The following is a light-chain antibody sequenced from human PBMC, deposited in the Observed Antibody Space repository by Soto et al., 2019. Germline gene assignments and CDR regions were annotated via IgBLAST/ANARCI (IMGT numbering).Light chain of an antibody. CDR2: DAS. Sequence: DIQMTQCPSTLSASVGARVTITCRASQSISTWLAWYQQKPGKAPKLLIYDASSLQSGVPSRFSGSGSGTEFSLTISSLQPDDFATYDCRQYGTYATFGQGTKVEI. V-gene: IGKV1-5*01. CDR3: RQYGTYAT. CDR1: QSISTW. J-gene: IGKJ1*01.